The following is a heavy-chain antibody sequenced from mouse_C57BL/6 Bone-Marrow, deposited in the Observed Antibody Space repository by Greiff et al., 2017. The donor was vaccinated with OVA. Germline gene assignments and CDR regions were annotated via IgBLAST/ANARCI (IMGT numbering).Heavy chain of an antibody. V-gene: IGHV1-42*01. J-gene: IGHJ2*01. CDR3: ARSYDGYRGYFDY. CDR2: INPSTGGT. D-gene: IGHD2-3*01. Sequence: VQLQQSGPELVKPGASVKISCKASGYSFTGYYMNWVKQSPEKSLEWIGEINPSTGGTTYNQKFKGKSTLTVDKSSSTAYMQLSSLTSEDSAVYYCARSYDGYRGYFDYWGQGTTLTVSS. CDR1: GYSFTGYY.